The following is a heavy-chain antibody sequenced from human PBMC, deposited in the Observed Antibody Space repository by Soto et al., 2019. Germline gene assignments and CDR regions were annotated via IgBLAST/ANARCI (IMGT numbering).Heavy chain of an antibody. CDR1: GFTFSSYA. CDR2: ISGSGGST. J-gene: IGHJ4*02. Sequence: EVQLLDSGGGLVQPGGSLRLSCAASGFTFSSYAMNWVRQAPGKGLEWVSVISGSGGSTYYADSVKGRFTISIDNSKNTLYLQMHSLRAEDTAVYYCARRGPGTYFDYWGQGSLVTVSS. D-gene: IGHD6-13*01. V-gene: IGHV3-23*01. CDR3: ARRGPGTYFDY.